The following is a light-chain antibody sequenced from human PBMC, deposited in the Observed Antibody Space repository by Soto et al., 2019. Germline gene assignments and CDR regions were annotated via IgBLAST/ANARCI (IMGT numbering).Light chain of an antibody. CDR3: QRYNSYWK. Sequence: DIQMTQSPPTLSASVGDRVTITCRASQSISKWLAWYQQKPGEAPKLLIYDASSLQSGAPSRFSGSGSGTEFTLTISSLQPDEFATYYCQRYNSYWKFGQGTKVEIK. J-gene: IGKJ1*01. CDR1: QSISKW. V-gene: IGKV1-5*01. CDR2: DAS.